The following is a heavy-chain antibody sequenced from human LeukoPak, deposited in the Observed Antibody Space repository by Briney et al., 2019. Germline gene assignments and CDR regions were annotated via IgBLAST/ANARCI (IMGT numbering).Heavy chain of an antibody. CDR2: ISSSSSYI. J-gene: IGHJ4*02. CDR3: ARDSNYGGNYDY. Sequence: GGSLRLSCAASGFTFSSYSMNWVRQAPGKGLEWVSPISSSSSYIYYADSVKGRFTISRDNAKNSLYLQMNSLRAEDTAVYYCARDSNYGGNYDYWGQGTLVTVSS. V-gene: IGHV3-21*01. D-gene: IGHD4-23*01. CDR1: GFTFSSYS.